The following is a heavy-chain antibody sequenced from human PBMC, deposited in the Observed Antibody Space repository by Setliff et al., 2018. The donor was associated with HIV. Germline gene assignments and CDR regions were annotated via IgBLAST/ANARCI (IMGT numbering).Heavy chain of an antibody. D-gene: IGHD4-17*01. CDR2: IYYSGSI. J-gene: IGHJ6*02. V-gene: IGHV4-30-4*08. CDR1: GGSITTDTYY. CDR3: ARAPLSRLRSYYYYYGMDV. Sequence: SETLSLTCTVSGGSITTDTYYWSWIRQPPGKGLEWIGYIYYSGSIYYNPSLKSRVTISIDTSKNQFSLKLSSVTAADTAVYYCARAPLSRLRSYYYYYGMDVWGQGTTVTVSS.